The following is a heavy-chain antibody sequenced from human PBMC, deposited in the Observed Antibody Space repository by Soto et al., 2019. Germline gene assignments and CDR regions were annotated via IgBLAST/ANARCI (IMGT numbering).Heavy chain of an antibody. CDR2: IDSTDSYG. V-gene: IGHV5-10-1*01. J-gene: IGHJ4*02. Sequence: PGESLKISCRFSGYIFTSYWISWVRQMPGKRVEWMGRIDSTDSYGNSCPTLQGHVRVSVARSTNTAYLQRRSLKAPATAVYYCARLNSRNGSNGQHYYWGQGTLVTVSS. D-gene: IGHD3-22*01. CDR3: ARLNSRNGSNGQHYY. CDR1: GYIFTSYW.